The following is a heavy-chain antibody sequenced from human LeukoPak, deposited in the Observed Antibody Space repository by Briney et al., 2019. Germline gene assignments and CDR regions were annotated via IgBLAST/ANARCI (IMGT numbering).Heavy chain of an antibody. CDR1: GFTFSSYE. V-gene: IGHV3-48*03. D-gene: IGHD1-26*01. CDR2: ISSSGSTI. J-gene: IGHJ3*02. Sequence: PGGSLRLSCAASGFTFSSYEMNWVRQAPGKGLEWVSYISSSGSTIYYADSVKGRFTISRDNAKNSLYLQMNSLRAEDTALYYCARASSLSQRAFDIWGQGTMVTVSS. CDR3: ARASSLSQRAFDI.